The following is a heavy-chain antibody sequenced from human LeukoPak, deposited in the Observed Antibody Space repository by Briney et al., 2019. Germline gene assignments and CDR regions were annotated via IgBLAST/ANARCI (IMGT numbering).Heavy chain of an antibody. D-gene: IGHD6-19*01. Sequence: SETLSLTCTVSGGSISSYYWSVIRQSPEKRLEWIGYIHYTGNTNYNPSLKSRVTILLDASKNQFSLNLYSVTAADTAVYYCAGSPNPYYFDFWGQGSLVTVSS. CDR3: AGSPNPYYFDF. J-gene: IGHJ4*02. V-gene: IGHV4-59*01. CDR1: GGSISSYY. CDR2: IHYTGNT.